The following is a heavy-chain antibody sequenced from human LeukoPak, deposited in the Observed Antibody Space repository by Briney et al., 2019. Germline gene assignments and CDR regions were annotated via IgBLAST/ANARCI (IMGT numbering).Heavy chain of an antibody. D-gene: IGHD6-19*01. V-gene: IGHV4-59*12. J-gene: IGHJ4*02. Sequence: KASETLSLTCTVSGGSISSYYWNWIRQPPGKGLEWIGYIYYSGSTNYNPSLKSRVTISVDTSKNQFSLKLSSVTAADTAVYYCARETSVAANFDYWGQGTLVTVSS. CDR2: IYYSGST. CDR1: GGSISSYY. CDR3: ARETSVAANFDY.